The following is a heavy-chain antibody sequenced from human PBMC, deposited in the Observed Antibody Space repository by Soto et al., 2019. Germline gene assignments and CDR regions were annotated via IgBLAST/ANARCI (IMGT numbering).Heavy chain of an antibody. D-gene: IGHD1-26*01. J-gene: IGHJ4*02. Sequence: GGSLRLSCAASGFTFSSYGMHWVRQAPGKGLEWVAVISYDGGNKYYADSVKGRFTISRDNSKNTLYLQMNSLRAEDTAVYYCAKDGSGSYHYFDYWGQGTLVTVSS. CDR3: AKDGSGSYHYFDY. V-gene: IGHV3-30*18. CDR2: ISYDGGNK. CDR1: GFTFSSYG.